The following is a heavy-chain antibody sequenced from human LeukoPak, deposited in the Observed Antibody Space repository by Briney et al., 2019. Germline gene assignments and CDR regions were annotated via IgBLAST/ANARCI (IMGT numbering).Heavy chain of an antibody. Sequence: ASVKVSCKASGYTFTGYYMHWVRQAPGQGLEWMGWINPNSGGTNYAQKFQGRVTMTRDTSISTAYMELSRLRSDDTAVYYCARDVSPCSGGSCYPNWFDPWGQGTLVTVSS. CDR3: ARDVSPCSGGSCYPNWFDP. J-gene: IGHJ5*02. V-gene: IGHV1-2*02. CDR1: GYTFTGYY. D-gene: IGHD2-15*01. CDR2: INPNSGGT.